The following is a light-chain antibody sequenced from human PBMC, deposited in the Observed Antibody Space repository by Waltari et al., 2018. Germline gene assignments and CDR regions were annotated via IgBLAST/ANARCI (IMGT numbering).Light chain of an antibody. Sequence: QTVVTQEPSLSVSPGGTITLTCALSSGSLSTASYATWYQPTPGQAPRTLVYKANGGSSGVPDRFSGSILGNTAALTITGAQADDESDYYCALYMGSGIWVFGGGTKLTVL. J-gene: IGLJ3*02. CDR1: SGSLSTASY. V-gene: IGLV8-61*01. CDR3: ALYMGSGIWV. CDR2: KAN.